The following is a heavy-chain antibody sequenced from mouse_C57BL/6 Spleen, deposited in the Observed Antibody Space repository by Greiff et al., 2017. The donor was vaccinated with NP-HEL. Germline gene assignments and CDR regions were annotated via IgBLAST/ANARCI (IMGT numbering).Heavy chain of an antibody. CDR2: IDPSDSYT. V-gene: IGHV1-50*01. CDR3: ARESITTVVGGFDV. Sequence: QVQLQQSGAELVKPGASVKLSCKASGYTFTSYWMQWVKQRPGQGLEWIGEIDPSDSYTNYNQKFKGKATLTVDTSSSTAYMQLSSLTSEDSAVYYCARESITTVVGGFDVWGTGTTVTVSS. CDR1: GYTFTSYW. D-gene: IGHD1-1*01. J-gene: IGHJ1*03.